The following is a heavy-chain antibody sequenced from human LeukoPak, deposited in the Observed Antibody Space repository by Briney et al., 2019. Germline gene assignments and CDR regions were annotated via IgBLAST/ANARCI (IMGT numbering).Heavy chain of an antibody. CDR2: IYYSGST. V-gene: IGHV4-59*08. D-gene: IGHD6-19*01. J-gene: IGHJ4*02. Sequence: ASETLSLTCTVSGGFISSYYWSWIRQPPGKGLEWIGYIYYSGSTNYNPSLKSRVTISVDTSKNQFSLKLSSVTAADTAVYYCARLKAVAGTYYFDYWGQGTLVTVSS. CDR3: ARLKAVAGTYYFDY. CDR1: GGFISSYY.